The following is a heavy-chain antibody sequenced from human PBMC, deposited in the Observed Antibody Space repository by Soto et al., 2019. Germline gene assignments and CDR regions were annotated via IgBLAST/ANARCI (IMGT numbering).Heavy chain of an antibody. J-gene: IGHJ6*02. V-gene: IGHV1-2*02. CDR2: INPNSGGT. CDR3: ARDCGYDYYSYYGMDV. CDR1: GYTFTGYY. Sequence: ASVKVSCRASGYTFTGYYMHWVRQAPGQGREWMGWINPNSGGTNYAQKFQGRVTITRDTSISTAYMELSRLRSDDTAVYYCARDCGYDYYSYYGMDVWGQGTTDTDSS. D-gene: IGHD5-18*01.